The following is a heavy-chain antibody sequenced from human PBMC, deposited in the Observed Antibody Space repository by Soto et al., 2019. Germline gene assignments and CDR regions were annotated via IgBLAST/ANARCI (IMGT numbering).Heavy chain of an antibody. CDR2: IYYTGST. V-gene: IGHV4-31*04. CDR1: GGSISSGGYY. CDR3: ATLYMVRGVRTFDY. J-gene: IGHJ4*02. Sequence: QVRLQESGPGLVKPSQTLSLTCTVSGGSISSGGYYWSWIRQHAVKGLEWIGYIYYTGSTYYNPSLKSRVTISVDTSKNQFSLKLSSVTAADTAVYYCATLYMVRGVRTFDYWGQGTLVTVSS. D-gene: IGHD3-10*01.